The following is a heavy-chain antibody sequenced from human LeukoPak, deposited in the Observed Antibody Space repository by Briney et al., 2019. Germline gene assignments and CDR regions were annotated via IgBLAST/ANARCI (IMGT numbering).Heavy chain of an antibody. J-gene: IGHJ3*02. D-gene: IGHD3-9*01. Sequence: VASVKVSCKASGYTITSYYMHWVRQAPGQGLEWMGIINPSGGSTSYAQKFQGRVTMTRDTSTSTVYMELSSLRSEDTAVYYCARPNYDILTGYFWYAFDIWGQGTMVTVSS. CDR2: INPSGGST. CDR3: ARPNYDILTGYFWYAFDI. V-gene: IGHV1-46*01. CDR1: GYTITSYY.